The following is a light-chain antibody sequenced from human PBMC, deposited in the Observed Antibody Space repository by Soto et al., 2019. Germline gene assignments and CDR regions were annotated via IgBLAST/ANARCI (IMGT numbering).Light chain of an antibody. J-gene: IGKJ2*01. CDR1: QSISSY. CDR3: QQSYSTPYT. Sequence: DIQMTQSPSPLSASVGDRVTITCRASQSISSYLNWYQQKPGKDPKLLIHAASSLQSGVPSRFSGSGSGTDFTLTISSLQPEDFATYYCQQSYSTPYTFGQGTKLEIK. CDR2: AAS. V-gene: IGKV1-39*01.